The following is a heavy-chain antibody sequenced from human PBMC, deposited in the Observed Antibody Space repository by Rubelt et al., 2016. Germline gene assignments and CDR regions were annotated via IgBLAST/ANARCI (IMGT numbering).Heavy chain of an antibody. J-gene: IGHJ4*02. V-gene: IGHV4-38-2*01. D-gene: IGHD3-10*01. CDR1: GFPFSTYA. Sequence: ESLRLSCAASGFPFSTYAMSWIRQPPGKGLEWIGNIYYSGSTYYNPSLKSRVTISVDTSKNQFYLKLSSVTAADTAVYYCARTISIYDSFRGSDYWGQGALVTVSS. CDR3: ARTISIYDSFRGSDY. CDR2: IYYSGST.